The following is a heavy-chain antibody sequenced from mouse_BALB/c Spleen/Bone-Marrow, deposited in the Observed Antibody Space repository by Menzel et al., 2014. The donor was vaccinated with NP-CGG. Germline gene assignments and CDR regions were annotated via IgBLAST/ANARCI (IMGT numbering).Heavy chain of an antibody. V-gene: IGHV1S81*02. CDR2: INPSNGGS. J-gene: IGHJ3*01. CDR3: TRSDYCDYQAWFAY. D-gene: IGHD2-4*01. CDR1: GYTFTNYY. Sequence: QVQLQQSGAELVKPGASVKLSCKPSGYTFTNYYIYWVKQRPGQGLEWIGEINPSNGGSNFNEKLKSKATLTVDKSSSTAYMQLSSLTSEGSAVYYCTRSDYCDYQAWFAYWGQGTLVTVSA.